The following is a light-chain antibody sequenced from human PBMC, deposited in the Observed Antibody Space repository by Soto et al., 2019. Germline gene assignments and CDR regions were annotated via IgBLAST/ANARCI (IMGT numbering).Light chain of an antibody. CDR1: SSNIGAGHD. CDR2: GNG. CDR3: SSFTTTSTYV. Sequence: QSVLTQPPSVSGAPGQRVTISCTGSSSNIGAGHDVHWYQQLPGTAPKLLIYGNGNRPSGVPDRFSGSKSGTSASLAITGLQAEDEADYYCSSFTTTSTYVFGTGTKVTVL. V-gene: IGLV1-40*01. J-gene: IGLJ1*01.